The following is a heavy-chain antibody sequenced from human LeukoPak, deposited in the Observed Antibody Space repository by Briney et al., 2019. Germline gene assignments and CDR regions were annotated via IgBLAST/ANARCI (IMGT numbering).Heavy chain of an antibody. CDR3: AKGNDYAI. CDR1: GFTFSNFG. J-gene: IGHJ3*02. V-gene: IGHV3-30*02. Sequence: PGGSLRLSCAASGFTFSNFGMHWVRQAPGKGLEWVAVIWYDGSNKHYADSVKGRFTISRDNSKNTLYLQVNSLRPEDTAVYYCAKGNDYAIWGQGTLVTVSS. CDR2: IWYDGSNK. D-gene: IGHD5-12*01.